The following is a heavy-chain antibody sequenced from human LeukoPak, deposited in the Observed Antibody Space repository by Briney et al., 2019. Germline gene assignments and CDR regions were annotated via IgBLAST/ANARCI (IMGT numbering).Heavy chain of an antibody. CDR3: ARERDAWELSENYFDY. CDR2: ISSSGSTI. CDR1: GFTFSDYY. Sequence: PGGSLRLSCAASGFTFSDYYMSWIRQAPGKGLEWVSYISSSGSTIYYADSVKGRFTISRDNAKNSLYLQMNSLRAEDTAVYYCARERDAWELSENYFDYWGQGTLVTVSS. J-gene: IGHJ4*02. V-gene: IGHV3-11*01. D-gene: IGHD1-26*01.